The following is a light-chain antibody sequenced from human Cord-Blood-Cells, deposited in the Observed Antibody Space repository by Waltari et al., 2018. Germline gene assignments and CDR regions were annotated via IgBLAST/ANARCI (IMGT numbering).Light chain of an antibody. CDR3: QQYNNWPPLT. CDR2: GAS. Sequence: EIVTTQPPATLPVSPVERATLPCRASQSVSSNLAWYQQNPGQAPRLLIYGASTRATGIPARFSGSGSGTEFTLTISSLQSEDFAVYYCQQYNNWPPLTFGGGTKVEIK. V-gene: IGKV3-15*01. J-gene: IGKJ4*01. CDR1: QSVSSN.